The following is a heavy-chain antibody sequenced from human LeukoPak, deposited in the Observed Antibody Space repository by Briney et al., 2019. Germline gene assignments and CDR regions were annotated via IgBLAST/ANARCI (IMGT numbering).Heavy chain of an antibody. D-gene: IGHD3-16*01. V-gene: IGHV3-33*01. CDR2: IWYDGSNK. CDR3: ARARGGVGGVTDY. CDR1: GFTFSSYG. J-gene: IGHJ4*02. Sequence: PGGSLRLSCAASGFTFSSYGMHWVRQAPGKGLEWVAVIWYDGSNKYYADSVKGRFTISRDNSKNTLYLQMNSLRAEDTAVYYGARARGGVGGVTDYGGRETLATVSS.